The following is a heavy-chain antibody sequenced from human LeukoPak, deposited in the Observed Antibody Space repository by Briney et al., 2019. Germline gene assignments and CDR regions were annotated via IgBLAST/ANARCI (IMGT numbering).Heavy chain of an antibody. Sequence: SGGSLRLSCAASGFTFDDYAMPWVRQAPGKGLEWVSGISWNSGSIGYADSVKGRFTISRDNAKNSLYLQMNSLRAEDTALYYCAKDNRPYYYDSSFDYWGQGTLVTVSS. CDR1: GFTFDDYA. D-gene: IGHD3-22*01. V-gene: IGHV3-9*01. CDR2: ISWNSGSI. J-gene: IGHJ4*02. CDR3: AKDNRPYYYDSSFDY.